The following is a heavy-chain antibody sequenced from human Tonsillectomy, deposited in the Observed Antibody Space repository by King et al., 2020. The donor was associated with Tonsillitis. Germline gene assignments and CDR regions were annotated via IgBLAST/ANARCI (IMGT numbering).Heavy chain of an antibody. D-gene: IGHD5-24*01. CDR2: INTNTGNP. J-gene: IGHJ2*01. Sequence: QLVQSGSELKKPGASVKVSCKASGYTFTNYAMNWVRQAPGQGLEWMGWINTNTGNPTYAQGFTGRFVFSLDTSVSTAYLQISSLKAEDTAMYYCARDNYNSVYWYFDLWGRGTLVTVSS. CDR1: GYTFTNYA. V-gene: IGHV7-4-1*02. CDR3: ARDNYNSVYWYFDL.